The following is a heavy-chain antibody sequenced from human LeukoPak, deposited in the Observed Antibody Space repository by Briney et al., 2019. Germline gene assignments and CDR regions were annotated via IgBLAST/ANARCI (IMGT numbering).Heavy chain of an antibody. Sequence: ASVKVSCKASGYIFTSYGISWVRQAPGQGLEWMGWINTYNGNTKYIQKLQGRVTMTTDTSTGTAYMELRSLRSDDTAVYYCAKEDQPPKLLWFGGAWFDPWGQGTLVTVSS. V-gene: IGHV1-18*01. CDR2: INTYNGNT. CDR1: GYIFTSYG. CDR3: AKEDQPPKLLWFGGAWFDP. D-gene: IGHD3-10*01. J-gene: IGHJ5*02.